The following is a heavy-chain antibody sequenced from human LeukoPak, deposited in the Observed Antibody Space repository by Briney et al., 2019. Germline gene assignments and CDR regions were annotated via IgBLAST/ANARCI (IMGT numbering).Heavy chain of an antibody. V-gene: IGHV1-2*02. Sequence: ASVKVSCKASGYTFTGYYMHWVRQAPGQGLEWMGWINPNSGGTNYAQKFQGRVTMTRDTSISTAYMELSRLRSDDTAVYYCARALIVVAYYYYGMDVWGQGTTVTVSS. CDR2: INPNSGGT. CDR1: GYTFTGYY. D-gene: IGHD3-22*01. CDR3: ARALIVVAYYYYGMDV. J-gene: IGHJ6*02.